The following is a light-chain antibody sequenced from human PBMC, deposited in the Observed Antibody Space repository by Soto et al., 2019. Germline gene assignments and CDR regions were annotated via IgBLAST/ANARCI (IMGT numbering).Light chain of an antibody. CDR1: QSISTW. CDR3: QQYNSYPYT. V-gene: IGKV1-5*01. J-gene: IGKJ2*01. CDR2: DAS. Sequence: DIQMTQSPSTVSASVGDAVTITCRASQSISTWLAWYQQKPGKAPNLLIYDASTLESGGPSGFSGSGSGTEFTLTISSLQPDDSATYYCQQYNSYPYTFGPGTKLEIK.